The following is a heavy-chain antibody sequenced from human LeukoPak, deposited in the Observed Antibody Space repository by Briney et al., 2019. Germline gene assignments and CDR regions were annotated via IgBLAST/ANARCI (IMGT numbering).Heavy chain of an antibody. D-gene: IGHD2-2*01. V-gene: IGHV1-46*01. J-gene: IGHJ4*02. Sequence: GASVKVSCKASGYTFTSYYMHWVRQAPGQGLEWMGIINPSGGSTSYAQKFQGRVTMTRNTSISTAYMELSSLRSEDTAVYYCARGVPRYCRSPGRATADICGVYWGQGTLVTVSS. CDR1: GYTFTSYY. CDR3: ARGVPRYCRSPGRATADICGVY. CDR2: INPSGGST.